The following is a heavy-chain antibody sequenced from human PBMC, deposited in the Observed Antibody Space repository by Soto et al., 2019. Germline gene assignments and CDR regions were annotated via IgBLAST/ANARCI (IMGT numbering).Heavy chain of an antibody. Sequence: ASVKVSCKASGYTFTGYYMHWVRQAPGQGLEWMGWINPNSGGTNYAQKFQGRVTMTRDTSISTAYMELSRLRSADTAFYYCARHDYADRTFDLWGQGTKVTVSS. D-gene: IGHD5-12*01. CDR2: INPNSGGT. CDR1: GYTFTGYY. J-gene: IGHJ3*01. V-gene: IGHV1-2*02. CDR3: ARHDYADRTFDL.